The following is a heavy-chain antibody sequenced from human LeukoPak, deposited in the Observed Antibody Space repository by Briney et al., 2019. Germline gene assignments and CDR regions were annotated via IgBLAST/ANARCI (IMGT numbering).Heavy chain of an antibody. CDR2: INPGDGTT. V-gene: IGHV1-46*01. Sequence: ASVKVSCKASGYTFTAYYIHWVRQAPGQGLEWMGIINPGDGTTSYAQKFRGRVTLTRDTSTSTVYMELSSLRSEDTAVYYCARAPANKYDSRLPEDYWGQGTLVTVSS. CDR1: GYTFTAYY. CDR3: ARAPANKYDSRLPEDY. J-gene: IGHJ4*02. D-gene: IGHD3-22*01.